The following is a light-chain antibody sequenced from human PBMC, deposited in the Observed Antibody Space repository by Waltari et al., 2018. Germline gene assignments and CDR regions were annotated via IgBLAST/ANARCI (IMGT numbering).Light chain of an antibody. V-gene: IGLV2-23*01. CDR3: FSFVAAISFV. CDR1: SNDIGNYDL. Sequence: QSALTQPASVAGSPGQSITLSCTGTSNDIGNYDLVSWYQPRPGEAPRLLVYGATKRPPGVSNAFSGAKSGKPASRTLPGLLTWDGADYYCFSFVAAISFVIGPGTKVTVL. J-gene: IGLJ1*01. CDR2: GAT.